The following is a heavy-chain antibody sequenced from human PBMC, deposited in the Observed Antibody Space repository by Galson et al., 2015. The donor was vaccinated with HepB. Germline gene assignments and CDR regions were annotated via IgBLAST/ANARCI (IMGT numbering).Heavy chain of an antibody. CDR1: GFTFSSYS. V-gene: IGHV3-48*02. CDR2: ISSSSSTI. D-gene: IGHD3-10*01. J-gene: IGHJ4*02. Sequence: SLRLSCAASGFTFSSYSMNWVRQAPGKGREWVSYISSSSSTIYYADSVKGRFTISRDNAKNSLYLQMNSLRDEDTAVYYCARDLSPVAPDNYGSGSYLDYWGQVTLVTVSS. CDR3: ARDLSPVAPDNYGSGSYLDY.